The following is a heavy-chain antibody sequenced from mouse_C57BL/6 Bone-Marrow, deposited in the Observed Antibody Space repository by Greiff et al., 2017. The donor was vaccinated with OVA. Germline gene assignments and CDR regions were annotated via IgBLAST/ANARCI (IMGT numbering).Heavy chain of an antibody. CDR3: ARSDYDGGDWYFDV. D-gene: IGHD2-4*01. CDR1: GYTFTSYW. Sequence: QVQLQQPGPELVKPGASVKLSCKASGYTFTSYWMHWVKQRPGQGLEWIGNINPSNGGTNYNEKFKSKATLTVDKSSSTAYMQLSSLTSEDSAVYYCARSDYDGGDWYFDVWGTGTTVTVSS. J-gene: IGHJ1*03. CDR2: INPSNGGT. V-gene: IGHV1-53*01.